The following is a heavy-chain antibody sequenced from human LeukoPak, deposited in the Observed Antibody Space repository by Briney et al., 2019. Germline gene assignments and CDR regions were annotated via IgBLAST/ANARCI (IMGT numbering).Heavy chain of an antibody. V-gene: IGHV3-30*18. Sequence: GGSLRLSCAASGFTFSSFGIHWVRQAPGKGLEWVAVISYDGSYEYYADSVKGRFTISRDNSKNTLYLQMNSLRAEDTAVYYCAKDLSSGRYGEYLDYWGQGTLVTVSS. D-gene: IGHD6-19*01. J-gene: IGHJ4*02. CDR1: GFTFSSFG. CDR3: AKDLSSGRYGEYLDY. CDR2: ISYDGSYE.